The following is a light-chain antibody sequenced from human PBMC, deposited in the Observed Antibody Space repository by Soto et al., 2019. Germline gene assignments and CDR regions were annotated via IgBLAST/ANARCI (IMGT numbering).Light chain of an antibody. CDR1: SSDVGAYDY. V-gene: IGLV2-8*01. J-gene: IGLJ1*01. CDR2: EIN. CDR3: SSFAGSNNFPYV. Sequence: QSALTQPPSASGSPGQSVTISCTGTSSDVGAYDYVSWYQQHPGKAPKLMIYEINKRPSGVPDRLSGSKSGNTASLTVSGLQAEDEADYYCSSFAGSNNFPYVFGTGTKV.